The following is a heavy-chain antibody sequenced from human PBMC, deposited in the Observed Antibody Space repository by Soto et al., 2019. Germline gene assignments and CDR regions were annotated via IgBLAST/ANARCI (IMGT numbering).Heavy chain of an antibody. Sequence: VGSLRLSCAASGFTISTYAMTWVRQAPGKGLECVSGVTGSGGQIHYADSVKGRFTISKDNSKNTLYLQMSSLREEDTALYYCAKDAVYKDGLWLMDSWGQGTLVTVS. V-gene: IGHV3-23*01. CDR1: GFTISTYA. CDR2: VTGSGGQI. J-gene: IGHJ5*02. CDR3: AKDAVYKDGLWLMDS. D-gene: IGHD2-21*01.